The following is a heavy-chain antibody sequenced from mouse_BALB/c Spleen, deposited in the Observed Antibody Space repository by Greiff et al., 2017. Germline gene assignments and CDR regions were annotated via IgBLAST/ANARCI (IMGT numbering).Heavy chain of an antibody. CDR3: ARFDGYDGPFDY. J-gene: IGHJ2*01. CDR2: INPSNGRT. CDR1: GYTFTSYW. Sequence: QVQLQQPGAELVKPGASVKLSCKASGYTFTSYWMHWVKQRPGQGLEWIGEINPSNGRTNYNEKFKSKATLTVDKSSSTAYMQLSSLTSEDSAVYYCARFDGYDGPFDYWGQGTTLTVSS. D-gene: IGHD2-2*01. V-gene: IGHV1S81*02.